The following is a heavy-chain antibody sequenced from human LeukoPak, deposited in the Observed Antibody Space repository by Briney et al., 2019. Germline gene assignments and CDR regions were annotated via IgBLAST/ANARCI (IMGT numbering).Heavy chain of an antibody. J-gene: IGHJ6*02. CDR3: ARDRGYCSGGSCYSLDYYYYGMDV. D-gene: IGHD2-15*01. Sequence: GGSLRLSCAASGFTFSSYAMHWVRQAPGKGLEXXXXXSYDGSNKYYADSVKGRFTISRDNSKNTLYLQMNSLRAEDTAVYYCARDRGYCSGGSCYSLDYYYYGMDVWGQGTTVTVSS. V-gene: IGHV3-30-3*01. CDR1: GFTFSSYA. CDR2: XSYDGSNK.